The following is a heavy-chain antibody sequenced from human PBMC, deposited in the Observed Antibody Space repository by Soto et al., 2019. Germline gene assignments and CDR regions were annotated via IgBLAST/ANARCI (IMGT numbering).Heavy chain of an antibody. CDR3: VRDDGLVLSNSAFDY. CDR1: GFSFSTYN. CDR2: INGRSNYK. V-gene: IGHV3-21*02. Sequence: EVQVVESGGGLVKPGGSLRLSCATSGFSFSTYNMNWVRQATGKGLEWVSSINGRSNYKYYTDSVKGRFAISRDNPKNSLSLPLDSLRVEDTAVYYWVRDDGLVLSNSAFDYWGQGTLVTFS. D-gene: IGHD1-26*01. J-gene: IGHJ4*02.